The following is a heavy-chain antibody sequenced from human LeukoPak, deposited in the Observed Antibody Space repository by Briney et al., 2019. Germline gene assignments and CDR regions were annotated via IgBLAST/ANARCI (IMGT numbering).Heavy chain of an antibody. CDR3: AAFRGSPIDI. CDR1: GGSLSRSSFF. D-gene: IGHD3-10*01. V-gene: IGHV4-39*01. CDR2: IYYSGST. J-gene: IGHJ3*02. Sequence: SETLSLTCTVSGGSLSRSSFFLGWVRPPPGKGLEWIGSIYYSGSTYYNPSLKSRVTISVDTSKNQFSLKLSSVTAADTAVYYCAAFRGSPIDIWGQGTMVTVSS.